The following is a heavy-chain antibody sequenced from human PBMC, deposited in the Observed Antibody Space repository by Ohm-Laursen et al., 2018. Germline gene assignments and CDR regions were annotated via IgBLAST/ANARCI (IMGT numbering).Heavy chain of an antibody. D-gene: IGHD5-12*01. V-gene: IGHV4-59*01. CDR3: ARLRRGYNGYEPFDY. CDR1: GGSISSYY. CDR2: IYYSGST. J-gene: IGHJ4*02. Sequence: SETLSLTCSVSGGSISSYYWSWIRQPPGKGLEWIGYIYYSGSTNYNPSLKSRVSISVDTSKNQFSLKLSSVIAADTAVYHCARLRRGYNGYEPFDYWGQGTLVTVSS.